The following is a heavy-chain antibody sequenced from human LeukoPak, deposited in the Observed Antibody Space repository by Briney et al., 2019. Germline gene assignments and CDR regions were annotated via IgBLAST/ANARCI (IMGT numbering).Heavy chain of an antibody. V-gene: IGHV4-59*01. CDR3: ARARSSGDWNDGFDY. D-gene: IGHD1-1*01. CDR1: GGSISSYY. CDR2: IYYSGST. Sequence: SETLSLTCTVSGGSISSYYWSWVRQPLGKGLEWIGYIYYSGSTNYNPSLKSRVTISVDTSKNQFSLKLSSVTAADTAVYYCARARSSGDWNDGFDYWGQGTLVTVSS. J-gene: IGHJ4*02.